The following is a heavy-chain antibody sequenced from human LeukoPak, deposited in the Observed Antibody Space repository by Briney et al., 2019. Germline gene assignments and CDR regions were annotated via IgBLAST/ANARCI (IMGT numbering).Heavy chain of an antibody. V-gene: IGHV5-51*01. CDR1: RYSFTTYW. CDR2: IYPGDSDT. J-gene: IGHJ3*02. Sequence: GESLKISCKGSRYSFTTYWISWVRQMPGKGLEWMGIIYPGDSDTRYSPSFQGQVTISADKSISTAYLQWSSLKASDTAIYYCARSYCDGDCYPGNDAFDIWGQGTMVTVSS. CDR3: ARSYCDGDCYPGNDAFDI. D-gene: IGHD2-21*02.